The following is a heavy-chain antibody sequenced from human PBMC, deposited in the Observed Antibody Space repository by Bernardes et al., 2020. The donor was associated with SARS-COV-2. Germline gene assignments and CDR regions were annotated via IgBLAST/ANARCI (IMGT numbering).Heavy chain of an antibody. Sequence: GGSLRLSCAASGFTFSNYAMSWVRQAPGKGLEWVSDISGPGRTYYADSVRGRFTISRDNSKNTLYLEMNSLRAEDTAVYYCAKVAELLWFGEPNTSFDYWGQGTLVTVSS. CDR2: ISGPGRT. J-gene: IGHJ4*02. V-gene: IGHV3-23*01. D-gene: IGHD3-10*01. CDR1: GFTFSNYA. CDR3: AKVAELLWFGEPNTSFDY.